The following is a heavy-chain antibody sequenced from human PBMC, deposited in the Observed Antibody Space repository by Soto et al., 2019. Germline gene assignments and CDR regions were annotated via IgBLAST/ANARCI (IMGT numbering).Heavy chain of an antibody. CDR1: GGSIRSGGYS. V-gene: IGHV4-31*03. J-gene: IGHJ6*03. Sequence: SVTLSLTCTVSGGSIRSGGYSCSWNRKHPRKRLEWIGYIYYSGSTYYNPSLKSRVTISVDTSKNQFSLKLSSVTAADTAVYYCARTYSSSWSYYYYMDVWGKGTTVTVSS. CDR3: ARTYSSSWSYYYYMDV. D-gene: IGHD6-13*01. CDR2: IYYSGST.